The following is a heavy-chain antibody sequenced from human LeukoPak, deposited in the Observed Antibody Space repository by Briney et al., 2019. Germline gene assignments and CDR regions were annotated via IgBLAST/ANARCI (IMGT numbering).Heavy chain of an antibody. CDR1: GYTFTTYG. J-gene: IGHJ4*02. CDR3: ASGSYYFDY. CDR2: ISAYNGDT. Sequence: ASVKVSCKASGYTFTTYGITWVRQAPGQGLEWMGWISAYNGDTNYAQNFQGRVTLTTDTSTSTAYMEVRSLRSDDTAVYYCASGSYYFDYWGQGTLVTVSP. V-gene: IGHV1-18*01.